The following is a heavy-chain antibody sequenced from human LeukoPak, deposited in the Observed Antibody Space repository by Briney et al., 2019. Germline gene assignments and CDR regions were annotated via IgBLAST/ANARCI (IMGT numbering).Heavy chain of an antibody. J-gene: IGHJ4*02. CDR1: GFTVSSNY. D-gene: IGHD4-17*01. CDR2: IYSGGST. Sequence: PGGPLRLSCAASGFTVSSNYMSWVRQAPGKGLEWVSVIYSGGSTYYADSVKGRFTISRDNSKNTLYLQMNSLRAEDTAVYYCARDRADYGDYVFYYWGQGTLVTVSS. CDR3: ARDRADYGDYVFYY. V-gene: IGHV3-66*01.